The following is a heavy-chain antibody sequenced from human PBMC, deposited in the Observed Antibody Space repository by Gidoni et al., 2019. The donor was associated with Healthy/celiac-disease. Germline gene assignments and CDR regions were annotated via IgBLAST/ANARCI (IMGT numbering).Heavy chain of an antibody. D-gene: IGHD5-12*01. V-gene: IGHV4-39*01. J-gene: IGHJ4*02. CDR2: IYNSGST. CDR3: AGVGGVATKIKGGFDY. CDR1: GGPLSRSSSY. Sequence: QLQLQESCPGVAKPSENMSLTCTVSGGPLSRSSSYWVWFRQPPGKGLEGTGSIYNSGSTYTNPALKSRVTITVDTSKNKFALKLSSVSAADTAVYYCAGVGGVATKIKGGFDYWGQGTLVTVSS.